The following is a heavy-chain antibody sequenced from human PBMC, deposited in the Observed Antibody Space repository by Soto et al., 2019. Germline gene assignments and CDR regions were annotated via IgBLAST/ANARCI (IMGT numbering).Heavy chain of an antibody. CDR1: GGSISSGGYY. CDR2: IDYSGST. Sequence: PSDTLSLTCTVSGGSISSGGYYWSWIRQHPGKGLEWIGYIDYSGSTYYNPSLKSRVTISVDTSKNQFSLKLSSVTAADTAVYYCARRIVATIYYFDYWGQGTLVTVSS. D-gene: IGHD5-12*01. V-gene: IGHV4-31*03. J-gene: IGHJ4*02. CDR3: ARRIVATIYYFDY.